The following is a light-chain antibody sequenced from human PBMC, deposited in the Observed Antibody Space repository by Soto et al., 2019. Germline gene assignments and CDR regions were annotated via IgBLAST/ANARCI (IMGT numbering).Light chain of an antibody. V-gene: IGLV3-25*02. J-gene: IGLJ3*02. CDR2: EDT. CDR1: ALPNQY. CDR3: QSVDISATWV. Sequence: SYELTQPPSVSVSPGQTARITCSGDALPNQYSYWYQQKPGQAPVVVIYEDTERPSGIPERFSGSTSGTTATLTITGVQAEDEADYYCQSVDISATWVFGGGTKVTVL.